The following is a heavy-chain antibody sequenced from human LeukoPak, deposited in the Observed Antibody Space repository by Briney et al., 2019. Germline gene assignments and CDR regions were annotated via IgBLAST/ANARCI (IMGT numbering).Heavy chain of an antibody. CDR2: LDPEDGET. V-gene: IGHV1-24*01. Sequence: ASVKVSCKVSGYTLTELSMHWVRQAPGKGLEWMGGLDPEDGETIYAQKFQGRVTMTEDTSTDTAYMELSSLRSEDTAVYYCATGVWIAAPVTFDYWGQGTLVTVSS. CDR3: ATGVWIAAPVTFDY. D-gene: IGHD6-6*01. J-gene: IGHJ4*02. CDR1: GYTLTELS.